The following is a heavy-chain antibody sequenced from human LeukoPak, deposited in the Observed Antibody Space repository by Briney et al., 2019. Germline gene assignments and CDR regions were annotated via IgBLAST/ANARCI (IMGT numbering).Heavy chain of an antibody. CDR1: GFTLSSYS. D-gene: IGHD3-3*01. J-gene: IGHJ4*02. V-gene: IGHV3-21*01. CDR3: ARSRITIFGVDTIDY. Sequence: GGSLRLSCAASGFTLSSYSMDWVRQAPGKGLEWVSSISSSSSYIYYADSVKGRFTISRDNAKNSLYLQMNSLRAEDTAVYYCARSRITIFGVDTIDYWGQGTLVTVSS. CDR2: ISSSSSYI.